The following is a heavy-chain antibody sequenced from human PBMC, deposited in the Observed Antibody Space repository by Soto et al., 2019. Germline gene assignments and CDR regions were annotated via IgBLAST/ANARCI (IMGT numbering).Heavy chain of an antibody. J-gene: IGHJ5*02. V-gene: IGHV1-69*13. CDR2: IIPIFGTA. CDR1: GGTFSSYA. CDR3: AVVPAADGWTWFDP. Sequence: SVKVSCKXSGGTFSSYAISWVRQAPGQGLEWMGGIIPIFGTANYAQKFQGRVTITADESTSTAYMELSSLRSEDTAVYYCAVVPAADGWTWFDPWGQGTLVTVSS. D-gene: IGHD2-2*01.